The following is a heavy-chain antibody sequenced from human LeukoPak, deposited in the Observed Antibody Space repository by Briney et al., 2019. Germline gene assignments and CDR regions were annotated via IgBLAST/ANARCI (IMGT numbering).Heavy chain of an antibody. CDR1: GFTSSSYA. Sequence: PGGSLRLSCAASGFTSSSYAMSWVRQAPGKGLEWVSEISGSGGSTYYADSVKGRFTISRDNSKNTLYLQMNSLRAEDTAVYYCAKALMIVVVITPFDYWGQGTLVTVSS. J-gene: IGHJ4*02. V-gene: IGHV3-23*01. CDR2: ISGSGGST. D-gene: IGHD3-22*01. CDR3: AKALMIVVVITPFDY.